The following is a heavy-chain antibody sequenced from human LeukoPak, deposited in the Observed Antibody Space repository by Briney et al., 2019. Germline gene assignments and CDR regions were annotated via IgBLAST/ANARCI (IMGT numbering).Heavy chain of an antibody. V-gene: IGHV3-74*01. D-gene: IGHD2-21*02. J-gene: IGHJ4*02. CDR3: ARGGLSAYCGGDCYTFDY. CDR1: GITFSSYW. CDR2: INSDGSST. Sequence: PGGSLRLSCAASGITFSSYWMHWVRQAPGKGPVWVSRINSDGSSTSYADSVKGRSTISRDNAKNTLYLQMYSLRAEDTAVYYCARGGLSAYCGGDCYTFDYWGQGTLVTVSS.